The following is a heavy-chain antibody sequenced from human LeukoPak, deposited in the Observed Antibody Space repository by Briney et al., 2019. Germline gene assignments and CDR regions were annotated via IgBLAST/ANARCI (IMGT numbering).Heavy chain of an antibody. CDR1: GGTFSSYA. CDR2: IIPIFGTA. CDR3: ASDSSSWYGFDY. J-gene: IGHJ4*02. V-gene: IGHV1-69*13. Sequence: SVKDSCKGSGGTFSSYAISRVRQAPGQGLEWMGGIIPIFGTANYAQKFQGRVTITADESTSTAYMELSSLRSEDTAVYYCASDSSSWYGFDYWGQGTLVTVSS. D-gene: IGHD6-13*01.